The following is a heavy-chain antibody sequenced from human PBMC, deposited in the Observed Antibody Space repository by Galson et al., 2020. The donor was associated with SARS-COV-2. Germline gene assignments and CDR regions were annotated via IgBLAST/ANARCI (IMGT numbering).Heavy chain of an antibody. CDR3: AHRQANWGFDP. CDR2: LYSNGDK. D-gene: IGHD7-27*01. CDR1: GFSLTRSAVG. J-gene: IGHJ5*02. Sequence: SGPTLVKPTQRLSLTCTFSGFSLTRSAVGVGWIRQPPGQALEWLAILYSNGDKRYNPSLKTRLTITKDTSKNQVVLTMTNMYPVDTGTYYCAHRQANWGFDPWGQGTLVTVSS. V-gene: IGHV2-5*01.